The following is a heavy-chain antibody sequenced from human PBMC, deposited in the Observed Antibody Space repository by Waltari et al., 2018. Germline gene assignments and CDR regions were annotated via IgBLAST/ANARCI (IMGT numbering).Heavy chain of an antibody. J-gene: IGHJ4*02. V-gene: IGHV4-38-2*01. Sequence: QVQLQESGPGLVKPSETLSLTCAVSGYSVNSGYYWGWIRQPPGKGLEWIASMYYTGITYYNPSHKSRRTISVDTSKNQFALKVRSVTAADTAVYYCARVSWSGIENWGQGTLVTVSS. D-gene: IGHD2-15*01. CDR1: GYSVNSGYY. CDR2: MYYTGIT. CDR3: ARVSWSGIEN.